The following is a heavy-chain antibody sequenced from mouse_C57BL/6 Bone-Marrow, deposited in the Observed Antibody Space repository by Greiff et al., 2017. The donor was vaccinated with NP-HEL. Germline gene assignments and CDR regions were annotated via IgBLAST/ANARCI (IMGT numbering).Heavy chain of an antibody. CDR2: IHPNSGST. J-gene: IGHJ3*01. V-gene: IGHV1-64*01. CDR3: ASFWSWFAY. Sequence: QVQLQQPGAELVKPGASVKLSCKASGYTFTSYWMHWVKQRPGQGLEWIGIIHPNSGSTNYNEKFKSNATLTVDKSSSTAYMQLSSLTSEDSAVYYCASFWSWFAYWGQGTLVTVSA. CDR1: GYTFTSYW.